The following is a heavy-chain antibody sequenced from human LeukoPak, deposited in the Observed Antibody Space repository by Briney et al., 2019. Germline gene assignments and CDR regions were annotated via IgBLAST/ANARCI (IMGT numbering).Heavy chain of an antibody. V-gene: IGHV1-18*01. CDR2: ISAYNGNT. CDR1: GYTFTSYG. D-gene: IGHD3-22*01. Sequence: ASVKVSCKASGYTFTSYGISWVRQAPGQGLEWMGWISAYNGNTNYAQKLQGRVTMTTDTSTSTAYMELRSLRSDDTAVYYCARGAPDYYDSGSYSWRFDYWGQGTLVTVSS. J-gene: IGHJ4*02. CDR3: ARGAPDYYDSGSYSWRFDY.